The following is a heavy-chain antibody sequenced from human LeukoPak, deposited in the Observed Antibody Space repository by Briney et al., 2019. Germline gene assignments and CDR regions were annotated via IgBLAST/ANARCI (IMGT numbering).Heavy chain of an antibody. D-gene: IGHD6-13*01. Sequence: PGGSLRLSCAASGFTFSDYHMSWIRQAPGKGLEWISYISTSSNTIYYADSVKGRFTISRDNAKNSLYLQINSLRAEDTAVYYCARNQGTSWYNYWGQGTLVTVSS. CDR1: GFTFSDYH. V-gene: IGHV3-11*01. CDR3: ARNQGTSWYNY. J-gene: IGHJ4*02. CDR2: ISTSSNTI.